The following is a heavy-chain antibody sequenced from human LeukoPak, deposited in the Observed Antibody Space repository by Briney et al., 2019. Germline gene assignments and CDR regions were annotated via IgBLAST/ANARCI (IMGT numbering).Heavy chain of an antibody. CDR2: IYHSGST. D-gene: IGHD1-26*01. CDR3: ARRLVEWELLGDAFDI. CDR1: GYSISSGYY. V-gene: IGHV4-38-2*02. J-gene: IGHJ3*02. Sequence: SETLSLTCTVSGYSISSGYYWGWIRQPPGKGLEWIGSIYHSGSTYYNPSLKSRVTISVDTSKNQFSLKLSSVTAADTAVYYCARRLVEWELLGDAFDIWGQGTMVTVSS.